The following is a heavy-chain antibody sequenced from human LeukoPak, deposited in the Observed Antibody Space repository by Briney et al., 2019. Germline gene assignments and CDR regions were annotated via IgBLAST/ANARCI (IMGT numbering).Heavy chain of an antibody. CDR1: GFTFSSYA. J-gene: IGHJ6*02. CDR2: ISYDGSNK. V-gene: IGHV3-30-3*01. CDR3: ATSGSPYYYYGMDV. Sequence: PGGSLRLSCAASGFTFSSYAMHWVRQAPGKGLEWVAAISYDGSNKYYADSVKGRFTISRDNSKNTLYLQMNSLRAEDTAVYYCATSGSPYYYYGMDVWGQGTTVTVSS. D-gene: IGHD2-15*01.